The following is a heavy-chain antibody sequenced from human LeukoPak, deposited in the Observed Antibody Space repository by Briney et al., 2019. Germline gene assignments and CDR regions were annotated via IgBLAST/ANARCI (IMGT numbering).Heavy chain of an antibody. D-gene: IGHD6-6*01. CDR1: GGTFSSYA. V-gene: IGHV1-69*05. J-gene: IGHJ5*02. Sequence: ASVKLSCKASGGTFSSYAISWVRQAPGQGLEWMGGIIPIFGTANYAQKFQGRVTITTDESTSTAYMELSSLRSEDTAVYYCARSSSSSRFWLDPWGQGTLVTVSS. CDR2: IIPIFGTA. CDR3: ARSSSSSRFWLDP.